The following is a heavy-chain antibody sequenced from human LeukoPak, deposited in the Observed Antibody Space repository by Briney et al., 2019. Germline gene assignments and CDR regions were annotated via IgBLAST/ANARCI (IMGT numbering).Heavy chain of an antibody. J-gene: IGHJ4*02. CDR3: ARSGYSYGYFDY. Sequence: SETLSLTCAVYGGSFSGYYWSWIRQPPGKGLEWIGEINHSGSTNYNPSLKSRVTISVDTSKNQFSLKLSSVTVADTAVYYCARSGYSYGYFDYWGQGTLVTVSS. CDR2: INHSGST. D-gene: IGHD5-18*01. V-gene: IGHV4-34*01. CDR1: GGSFSGYY.